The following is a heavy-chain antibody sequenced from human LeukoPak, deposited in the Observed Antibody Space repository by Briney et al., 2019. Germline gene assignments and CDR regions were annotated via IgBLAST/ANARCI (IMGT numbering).Heavy chain of an antibody. D-gene: IGHD6-13*01. V-gene: IGHV3-30-3*01. CDR3: ARDLIAAAGDY. CDR2: ISYDGSNK. J-gene: IGHJ4*02. Sequence: GRSLRLSCAASGFTFSSYAMHWVRQAPGKGLEWVAVISYDGSNKYYADSVKGRFTISRDNSKNTLYLQMNSLRAEDTAVYYCARDLIAAAGDYWGQGTLVAVSS. CDR1: GFTFSSYA.